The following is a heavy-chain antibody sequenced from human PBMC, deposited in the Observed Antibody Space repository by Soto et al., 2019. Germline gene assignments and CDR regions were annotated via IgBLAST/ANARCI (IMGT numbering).Heavy chain of an antibody. Sequence: ASVKVSCKASGYTFTSYGISWVRQAPGQGLEWMGWISAYNGNTNYAQKLQGRVTMTTDTSTSTAYMELRILRSDDTAVYYCARDHWGYVVAPSDGYYYYGMDVWGQGTTVTVSS. D-gene: IGHD2-2*01. CDR3: ARDHWGYVVAPSDGYYYYGMDV. CDR2: ISAYNGNT. J-gene: IGHJ6*02. CDR1: GYTFTSYG. V-gene: IGHV1-18*04.